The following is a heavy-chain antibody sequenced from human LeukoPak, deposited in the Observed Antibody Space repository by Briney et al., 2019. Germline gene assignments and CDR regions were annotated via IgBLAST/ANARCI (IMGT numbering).Heavy chain of an antibody. V-gene: IGHV4-30-4*07. Sequence: SETLSLTCAVSGGSISSGGYSWSWIRQPPGKGLEWIGYIYYSGSTYYNPSLKSRVTISVDTSKNLFSLKLSSVTAADTAVYYCARDVSSGSFDYWGQGTLVTVSS. D-gene: IGHD3-22*01. CDR3: ARDVSSGSFDY. J-gene: IGHJ4*02. CDR2: IYYSGST. CDR1: GGSISSGGYS.